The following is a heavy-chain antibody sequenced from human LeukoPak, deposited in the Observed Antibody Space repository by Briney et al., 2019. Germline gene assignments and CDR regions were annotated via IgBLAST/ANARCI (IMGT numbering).Heavy chain of an antibody. CDR1: GGTFSSYA. V-gene: IGHV1-69*04. CDR2: IIPILGIA. CDR3: ARPGSPWAFDI. D-gene: IGHD1-26*01. J-gene: IGHJ3*02. Sequence: ASVKVSCKASGGTFSSYAISWVRQAPGQGLEWMGRIIPILGIANYAQKFQGRVTITADKSTSTAYMELSSLRSDDTAVYYCARPGSPWAFDIWGQGTMVTVSS.